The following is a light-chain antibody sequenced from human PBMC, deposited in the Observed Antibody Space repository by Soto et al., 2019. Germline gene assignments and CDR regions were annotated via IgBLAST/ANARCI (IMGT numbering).Light chain of an antibody. Sequence: DIVFTHPPLSLCVTLGQPPSISSGSRQSLVFSDANTYLNWFNQRPGQSPRRLIYKVSTRHSGVPDRFSGNGSATDFTLKISRVEAEDVGVYYCMQGTHSRTFGQGTKVDIK. CDR2: KVS. V-gene: IGKV2-30*01. CDR3: MQGTHSRT. J-gene: IGKJ1*01. CDR1: QSLVFSDANTY.